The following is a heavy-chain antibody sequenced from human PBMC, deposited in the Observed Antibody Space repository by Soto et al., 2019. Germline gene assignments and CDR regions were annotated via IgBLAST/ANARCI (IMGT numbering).Heavy chain of an antibody. V-gene: IGHV4-4*02. CDR3: AGDPVAASGTAFNI. Sequence: PSETLSLTCSVSGVAISNSHWWSWVRQPPGKALEWIAEIYHNENTNYNPSLKSRVTISVDKSKNQFSLNLISVTAADTAMYYCAGDPVAASGTAFNIWGQGTKVTVSS. CDR2: IYHNENT. J-gene: IGHJ3*02. D-gene: IGHD6-13*01. CDR1: GVAISNSHW.